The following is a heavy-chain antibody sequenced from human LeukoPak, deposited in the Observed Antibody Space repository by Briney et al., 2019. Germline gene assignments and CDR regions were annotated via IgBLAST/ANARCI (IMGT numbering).Heavy chain of an antibody. J-gene: IGHJ5*02. Sequence: PSETLSLTCAVYGGSFSGYYWSWIRQPPGKGLEWIGEINHSGSTNYNPSLKSRVTISVGTSKNQFSLKLSSVTAADTAVYYCARAPLWYSSSTFDPWGQGTLVTISS. CDR2: INHSGST. CDR3: ARAPLWYSSSTFDP. CDR1: GGSFSGYY. V-gene: IGHV4-34*01. D-gene: IGHD6-13*01.